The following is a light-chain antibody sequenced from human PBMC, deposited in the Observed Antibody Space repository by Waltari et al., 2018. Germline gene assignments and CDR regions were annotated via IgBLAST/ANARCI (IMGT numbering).Light chain of an antibody. CDR1: SSDVGGYTS. V-gene: IGLV2-14*01. CDR2: AVR. CDR3: SSYTSSNTLVV. J-gene: IGLJ2*01. Sequence: QSALTQPASVSGSPGQSITIPCTGTSSDVGGYTSVSWYPQHPGKAPKLMFYAVRNRPAGVSNRCSCSKSGNTASLTIAGLQAEDEADYYCSSYTSSNTLVVFGGGTKLTVL.